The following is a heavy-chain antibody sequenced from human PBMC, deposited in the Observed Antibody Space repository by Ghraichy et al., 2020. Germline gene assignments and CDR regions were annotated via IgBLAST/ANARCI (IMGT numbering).Heavy chain of an antibody. CDR2: ISSSSSYT. CDR1: GFTFSDYY. V-gene: IGHV3-11*06. CDR3: ARDLDCSGGSCHYFDY. D-gene: IGHD2-15*01. Sequence: GGSLRLSCAASGFTFSDYYMSWIRQAPGKGLEWVSYISSSSSYTNYADSVKGRFTISRDNAKNSLYLQMNSLRAEDTAVYYCARDLDCSGGSCHYFDYWGQGTLVTVSS. J-gene: IGHJ4*02.